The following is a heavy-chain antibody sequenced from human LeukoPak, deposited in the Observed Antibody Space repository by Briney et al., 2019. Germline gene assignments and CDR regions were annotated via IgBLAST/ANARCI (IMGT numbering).Heavy chain of an antibody. CDR3: ARISGSYGAFDI. CDR1: GYTFTSYA. CDR2: ISAGNGNT. D-gene: IGHD1-26*01. J-gene: IGHJ3*02. V-gene: IGHV1-3*01. Sequence: GASVKVSCKASGYTFTSYAMHWVRQAPGQRLEWMGWISAGNGNTKYSQKFQGRVTFTRDTSASTAYMELSSLRSEDTAVYYCARISGSYGAFDIWGQGTMVTVSS.